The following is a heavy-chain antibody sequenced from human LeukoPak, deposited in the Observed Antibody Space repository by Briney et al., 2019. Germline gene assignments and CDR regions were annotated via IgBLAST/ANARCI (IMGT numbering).Heavy chain of an antibody. CDR2: IRSKANSYAT. CDR1: GFTFSGSA. J-gene: IGHJ4*02. CDR3: TRRVGAYAFDY. D-gene: IGHD1-26*01. V-gene: IGHV3-73*01. Sequence: AGGSLKLSCAASGFTFSGSAMHWVRQASGKGLEWVARIRSKANSYATAYAASVKGRFTISRDDSKNTAYLQMNSLKTEDTAVYYCTRRVGAYAFDYWGQGTLVTVSS.